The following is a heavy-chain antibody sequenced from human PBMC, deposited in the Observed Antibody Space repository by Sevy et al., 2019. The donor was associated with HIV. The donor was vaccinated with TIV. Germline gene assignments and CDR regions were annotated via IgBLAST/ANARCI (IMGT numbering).Heavy chain of an antibody. V-gene: IGHV3-48*02. D-gene: IGHD4-17*01. CDR2: ITSSSSTI. J-gene: IGHJ4*02. CDR3: ARAQADYGDFGGHFDH. CDR1: GFRFSSFS. Sequence: GGSLRLSCAASGFRFSSFSMNWVRQAPGKGLEWVSYITSSSSTIFYADSVKGRFTISRDNAKNSLYLQKSSLRDEDTAVYYCARAQADYGDFGGHFDHWGQGSLVTVSS.